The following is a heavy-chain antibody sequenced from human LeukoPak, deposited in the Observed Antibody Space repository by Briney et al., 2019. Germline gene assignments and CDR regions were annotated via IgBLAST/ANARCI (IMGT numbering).Heavy chain of an antibody. D-gene: IGHD3-16*01. CDR3: ATYTNWVAGDV. Sequence: PGRSLRLSCVASGFTFSDSWMSWVRQAPGKGLEWVADIKKDGSEKDYVDSVKGRLTISRDNAKNSLYLQMDSLRAEDTAVYYCATYTNWVAGDVWGQGTTVSVSS. CDR2: IKKDGSEK. CDR1: GFTFSDSW. J-gene: IGHJ6*02. V-gene: IGHV3-7*01.